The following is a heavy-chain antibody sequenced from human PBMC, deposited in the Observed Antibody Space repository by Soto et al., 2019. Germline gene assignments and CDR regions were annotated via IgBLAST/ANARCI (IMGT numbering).Heavy chain of an antibody. J-gene: IGHJ5*02. CDR1: GFTFSSYS. CDR3: ARSSSSWSNWFDP. V-gene: IGHV3-21*04. D-gene: IGHD6-13*01. Sequence: GGSLRLSCAASGFTFSSYSMNWVRQAPGKGLEWVSSISSSSSYIYYADSVKGRFTISRDNSKNTLYLQMNSLRAEDTAVYYCARSSSSWSNWFDPWGQGTLVTVSS. CDR2: ISSSSSYI.